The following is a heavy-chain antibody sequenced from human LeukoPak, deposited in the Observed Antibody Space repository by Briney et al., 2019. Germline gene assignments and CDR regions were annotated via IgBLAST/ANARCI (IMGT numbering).Heavy chain of an antibody. CDR2: IKQDGSEQ. CDR1: GFTFTRYW. V-gene: IGHV3-7*01. D-gene: IGHD3-3*01. CDR3: ARVSRSGYYGEY. Sequence: PGGSLRLSCAASGFTFTRYWMAWVRQAPGKGLEWVANIKQDGSEQYHVDSVRGRFTMSRDNTKNIVFLQMDSLRVKDTAVYYCARVSRSGYYGEYWGQGTTVTVSS. J-gene: IGHJ4*02.